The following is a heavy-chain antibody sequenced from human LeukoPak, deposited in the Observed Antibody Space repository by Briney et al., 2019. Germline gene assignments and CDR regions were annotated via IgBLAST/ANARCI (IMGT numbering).Heavy chain of an antibody. J-gene: IGHJ4*02. CDR1: GGSINSYY. Sequence: SETLSLTCTVSGGSINSYYWSWIRQPPGKGLEWIGYIYYSGSTNYNPSLKSRVTISVDTSKNHFSLKLSSVTAADTAVYYCAREQPSYRYSGTYYGARIDYWGQGTLVTVSS. CDR2: IYYSGST. V-gene: IGHV4-59*13. D-gene: IGHD1-26*01. CDR3: AREQPSYRYSGTYYGARIDY.